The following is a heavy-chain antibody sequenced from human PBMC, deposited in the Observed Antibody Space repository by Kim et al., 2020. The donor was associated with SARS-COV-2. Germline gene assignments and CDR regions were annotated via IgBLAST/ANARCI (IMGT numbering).Heavy chain of an antibody. V-gene: IGHV3-7*03. J-gene: IGHJ4*02. D-gene: IGHD6-13*01. CDR1: GFTFSTYW. CDR3: ARDRLHSSNWYEYTTL. CDR2: IKPDSSEK. Sequence: GGSLRLSCVGSGFTFSTYWMIWVRQTPGKGLEWVANIKPDSSEKYYVESLKGRFTISRDNAENSLYLQMNNLRAEDTAVYYCARDRLHSSNWYEYTTLWGQGSLVIVSS.